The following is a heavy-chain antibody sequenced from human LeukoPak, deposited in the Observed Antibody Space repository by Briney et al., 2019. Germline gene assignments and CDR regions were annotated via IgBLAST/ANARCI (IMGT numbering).Heavy chain of an antibody. CDR3: TTGGRSRAES. V-gene: IGHV3-74*01. Sequence: PGGSLRLSCAASGFTFSTYWMHWVRQAPGKGLVWVSRISSDGSTTSYADSVKGRFTISRDNAKNTLYLQMNSLRAEDTAIYYCTTGGRSRAESWGQGTLVTVSS. CDR2: ISSDGSTT. D-gene: IGHD6-13*01. J-gene: IGHJ5*02. CDR1: GFTFSTYW.